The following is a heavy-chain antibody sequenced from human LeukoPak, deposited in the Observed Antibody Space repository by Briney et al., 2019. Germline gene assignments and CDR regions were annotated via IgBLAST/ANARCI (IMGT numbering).Heavy chain of an antibody. J-gene: IGHJ4*02. CDR2: ISFSANYI. V-gene: IGHV3-21*01. CDR1: GFTFSTYS. Sequence: GGSLRLSCAASGFTFSTYSMNWVRQAPGTGLEWVSSISFSANYIYYADSVKGLFTISRDNAKNSLYLQMNSLRAEDTAVHYCATDRGGYSDYWGQGTLVTVSS. CDR3: ATDRGGYSDY.